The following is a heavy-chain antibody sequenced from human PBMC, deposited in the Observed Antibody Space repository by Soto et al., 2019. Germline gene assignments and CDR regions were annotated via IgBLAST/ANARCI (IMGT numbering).Heavy chain of an antibody. J-gene: IGHJ4*02. V-gene: IGHV1-69*13. CDR2: IIPMSGTA. D-gene: IGHD2-2*01. Sequence: ASVKVSCKASGGTFSSYTINWVRQAPGQGPEWMGGIIPMSGTADYAQKFQGRVTITADESTSTAYMELSSLRSEDTAVYYCAREALLRSTSYNYFDYWGQGTLVTVSS. CDR3: AREALLRSTSYNYFDY. CDR1: GGTFSSYT.